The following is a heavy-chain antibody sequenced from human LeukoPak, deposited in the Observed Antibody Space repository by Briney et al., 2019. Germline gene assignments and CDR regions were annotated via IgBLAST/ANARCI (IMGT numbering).Heavy chain of an antibody. J-gene: IGHJ6*02. Sequence: GGSLRLSCEASGFTFDAYAMHWVRQAPGKGLEWVSLINKDGSAAYYADTVKGRFTITRDNSKNSLYLRMNSLRSEDTALYYCATWAFNHSLDVWGQGTTVTVSS. V-gene: IGHV3-43*02. D-gene: IGHD1-14*01. CDR2: INKDGSAA. CDR3: ATWAFNHSLDV. CDR1: GFTFDAYA.